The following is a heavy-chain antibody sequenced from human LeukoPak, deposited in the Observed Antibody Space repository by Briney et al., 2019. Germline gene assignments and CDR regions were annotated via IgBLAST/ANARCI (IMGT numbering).Heavy chain of an antibody. Sequence: ASVKVSCKASGYTFTSYYIHWVRQAPGQGLEWMGIINPSGGSTTYTQKLQGRLTMTTDRSTSTAYMELRSLRSDDTAMYYCARSFARDSDILTGYYIGDYWGQGTLVTVSS. D-gene: IGHD3-9*01. J-gene: IGHJ4*02. V-gene: IGHV1-46*01. CDR1: GYTFTSYY. CDR3: ARSFARDSDILTGYYIGDY. CDR2: INPSGGST.